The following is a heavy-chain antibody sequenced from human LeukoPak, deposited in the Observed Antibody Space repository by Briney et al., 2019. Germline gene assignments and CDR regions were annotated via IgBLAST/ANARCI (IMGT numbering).Heavy chain of an antibody. V-gene: IGHV3-7*01. J-gene: IGHJ6*03. D-gene: IGHD6-13*01. CDR2: IKQDGSET. CDR1: GFTFSSYS. Sequence: GGSLRLSCAASGFTFSSYSMSWVRQVPGKGLEWVANIKQDGSETTYADSVRGRFTIFRDNAKDSVYLQMSSLTAEDTGLYYCARDATTAVGWVYMDVWGKGTTVTISS. CDR3: ARDATTAVGWVYMDV.